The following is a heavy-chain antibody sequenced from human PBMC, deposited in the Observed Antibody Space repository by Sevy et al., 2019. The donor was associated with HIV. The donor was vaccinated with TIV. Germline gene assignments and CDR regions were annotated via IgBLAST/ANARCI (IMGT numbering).Heavy chain of an antibody. CDR2: ISSSSTI. CDR3: ARDPGSHDYIWGTFDY. V-gene: IGHV3-48*01. J-gene: IGHJ4*02. Sequence: GGSLRLSCAASGFTFSSYSMNWVRQAPGKGLEWVSYISSSSTIYYAGSVKGRFTISRDNSKNSLYLQMNSLRAEDTAVYYCARDPGSHDYIWGTFDYWGQGTLVTVSS. CDR1: GFTFSSYS. D-gene: IGHD3-16*01.